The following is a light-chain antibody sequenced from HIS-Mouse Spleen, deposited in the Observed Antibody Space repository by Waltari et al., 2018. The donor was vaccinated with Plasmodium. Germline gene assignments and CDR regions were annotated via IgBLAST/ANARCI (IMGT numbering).Light chain of an antibody. J-gene: IGKJ1*01. CDR3: QQYNSYSWT. CDR1: QSISSW. CDR2: KAS. Sequence: DIQMTQSPSTLSASVGDRLTITCRASQSISSWLAWYQQKPGKAPKLLIYKASSVESGVPSRFSGSGSGTEFTLTISSLQPDDFATYYCQQYNSYSWTFGQGTKVEIK. V-gene: IGKV1-5*03.